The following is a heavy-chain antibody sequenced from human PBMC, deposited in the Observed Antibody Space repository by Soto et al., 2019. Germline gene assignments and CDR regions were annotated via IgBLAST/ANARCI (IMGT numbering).Heavy chain of an antibody. CDR2: ISYDGSNK. J-gene: IGHJ4*02. D-gene: IGHD4-17*01. CDR1: GFTFSSYG. V-gene: IGHV3-30*18. Sequence: QVQLVESGGGVVQPGRSLRLSCAASGFTFSSYGMHWVRQAPGKGLEWVAVISYDGSNKYYADSVKCRFTISRDNSKNTLYLQTNSLRAEDTAVYYCAKDRTHDYAGWYFDYWGQGTLGTVSS. CDR3: AKDRTHDYAGWYFDY.